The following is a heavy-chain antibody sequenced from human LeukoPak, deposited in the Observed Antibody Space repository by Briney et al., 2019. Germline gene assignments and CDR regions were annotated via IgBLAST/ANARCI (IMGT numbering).Heavy chain of an antibody. V-gene: IGHV4-59*08. CDR2: IHDSGRT. CDR3: ARLSYSSGWYYFDY. D-gene: IGHD6-19*01. CDR1: GGSITNYY. J-gene: IGHJ4*02. Sequence: SETLSLTCTVSGGSITNYYWNWIRQPPGKGLEWIGYIHDSGRTNYKSSLKSRVIISLDTSKNRFSLKLTAVTAADTAVYYCARLSYSSGWYYFDYWGQGTLVTVSS.